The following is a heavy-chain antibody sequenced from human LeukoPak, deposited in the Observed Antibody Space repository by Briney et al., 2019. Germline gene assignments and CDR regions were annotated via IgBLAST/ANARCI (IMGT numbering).Heavy chain of an antibody. CDR1: GGSISSYY. CDR2: IYITGST. J-gene: IGHJ4*02. CDR3: AGSYNWSDDFDY. Sequence: SETLSLTCTVSGGSISSYYWSWIRQPAGKGLEWIGRIYITGSTNYNPSLKSRVTMSVDTSKNQFSLKLISMTAADTAVYYCAGSYNWSDDFDYWGPGTLVTVSS. V-gene: IGHV4-4*07. D-gene: IGHD1-1*01.